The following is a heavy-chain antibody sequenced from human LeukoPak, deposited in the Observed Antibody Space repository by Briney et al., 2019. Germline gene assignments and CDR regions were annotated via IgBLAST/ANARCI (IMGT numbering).Heavy chain of an antibody. D-gene: IGHD6-19*01. CDR3: AKDMGYNSGWTRIDY. CDR1: GFTFSSYG. CDR2: IRYDGSNQ. Sequence: GGSLRLSCAASGFTFSSYGMYWVRQTPGKGLEWVAFIRYDGSNQYYADSVKGRFTISRDNSQNTLSLQMNSLKTEDTAVYYCAKDMGYNSGWTRIDYWGQGTLVTVSS. J-gene: IGHJ4*02. V-gene: IGHV3-30*02.